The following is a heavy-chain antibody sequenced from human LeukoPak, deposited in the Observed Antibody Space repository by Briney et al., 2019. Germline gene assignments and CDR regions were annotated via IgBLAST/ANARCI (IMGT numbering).Heavy chain of an antibody. J-gene: IGHJ4*02. V-gene: IGHV3-23*01. CDR1: GFTFSSYA. D-gene: IGHD4-11*01. CDR2: ISDNGDDT. Sequence: GGSLRLSCAASGFTFSSYAMIWVRQAPGKGLDWVSSISDNGDDTYYADSVKGRFTISRDNSDNTLYLQMNGLRADDAAVYYCAKGYYGNYVAVDYWGQGTLVTVSS. CDR3: AKGYYGNYVAVDY.